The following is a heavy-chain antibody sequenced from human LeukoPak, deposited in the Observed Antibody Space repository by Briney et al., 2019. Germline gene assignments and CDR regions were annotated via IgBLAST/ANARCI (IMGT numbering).Heavy chain of an antibody. J-gene: IGHJ6*03. CDR3: ARDRVTMVRGVIKEVDPYYYYYYMDV. Sequence: PSETLSLTCTVSGGSISSSYWSWIRQPPGKGLELIGYIHNSGSTNYNPSLKSRVTMSVDTSKNQFSLKLSSVTAADTAVYYCARDRVTMVRGVIKEVDPYYYYYYMDVWGKGTTVTISS. V-gene: IGHV4-59*12. CDR1: GGSISSSY. D-gene: IGHD3-10*01. CDR2: IHNSGST.